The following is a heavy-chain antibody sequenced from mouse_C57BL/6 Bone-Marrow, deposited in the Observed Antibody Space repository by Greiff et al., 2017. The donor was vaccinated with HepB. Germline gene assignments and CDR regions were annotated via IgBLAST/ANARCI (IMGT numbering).Heavy chain of an antibody. Sequence: VKLVESGAELVKPGASVKISCKASGYAFSSYWMNWVKQRPGKGLEWIGQIYPGDGDTNYNGKFKGKATLTADKSSSTAYMQLSSLTSEDSAVYFCARKDGSSYGYFDVWGTGTTVTVSS. CDR2: IYPGDGDT. D-gene: IGHD1-1*01. J-gene: IGHJ1*03. CDR1: GYAFSSYW. V-gene: IGHV1-80*01. CDR3: ARKDGSSYGYFDV.